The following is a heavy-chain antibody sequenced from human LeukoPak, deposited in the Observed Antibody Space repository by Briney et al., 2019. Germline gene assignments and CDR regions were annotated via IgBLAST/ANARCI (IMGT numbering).Heavy chain of an antibody. J-gene: IGHJ5*02. CDR3: ARVGARGGNSDP. CDR1: GGSISSGSYY. Sequence: TSETLSLTCTVSGGSISSGSYYWSWIRQPAGKGLEWIGRIYTSGSTNYNPSLKSRVTISVDTSKNQFSLKLSSVTAADTAVYYCARVGARGGNSDPWGQGTLVTVSS. D-gene: IGHD3-16*01. V-gene: IGHV4-61*02. CDR2: IYTSGST.